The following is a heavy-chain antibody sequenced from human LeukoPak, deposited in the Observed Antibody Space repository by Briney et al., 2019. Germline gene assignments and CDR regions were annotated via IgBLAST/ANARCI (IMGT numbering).Heavy chain of an antibody. Sequence: PGGSLRLSCAASGFTFSSYSMYWVRQAPGKGLEWVSSISSSSSYIYYADSVKGRFTISRDHAKNSLYLQMNSLRAEDTAVYYCARDLTNWYSYGTYYFDYWGQGTLVTVSS. CDR3: ARDLTNWYSYGTYYFDY. J-gene: IGHJ4*02. D-gene: IGHD5-18*01. V-gene: IGHV3-21*01. CDR2: ISSSSSYI. CDR1: GFTFSSYS.